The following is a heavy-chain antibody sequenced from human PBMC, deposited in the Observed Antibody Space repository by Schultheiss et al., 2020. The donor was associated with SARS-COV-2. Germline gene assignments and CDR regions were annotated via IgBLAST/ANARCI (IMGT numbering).Heavy chain of an antibody. J-gene: IGHJ1*01. CDR3: ALGEIVGATTYFQH. V-gene: IGHV4-34*01. CDR1: GGSFSGYY. D-gene: IGHD1-26*01. CDR2: INHSGST. Sequence: SETLSLTCAVYGGSFSGYYWSWIRQPPGKGLEWIGEINHSGSTNYNPSLKSRVTISVDTSKNQFSLKLSSVTAADTAVYYCALGEIVGATTYFQHWGQGTLVTVSS.